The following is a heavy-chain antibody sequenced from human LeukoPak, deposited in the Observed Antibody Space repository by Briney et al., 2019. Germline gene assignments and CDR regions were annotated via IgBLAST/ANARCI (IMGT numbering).Heavy chain of an antibody. CDR2: ISSSGSTI. V-gene: IGHV3-11*01. CDR3: ARGRGSYYSDSSGYPADAFDI. Sequence: GGSLRLSCAASGFTFSDYYMSWIRQAPGKGLEWVSYISSSGSTIYYADSVKGRFTISRDNAKNSLYLQMNSLRAEDTAVYYCARGRGSYYSDSSGYPADAFDIWGQGTMVTVSS. D-gene: IGHD3-22*01. CDR1: GFTFSDYY. J-gene: IGHJ3*02.